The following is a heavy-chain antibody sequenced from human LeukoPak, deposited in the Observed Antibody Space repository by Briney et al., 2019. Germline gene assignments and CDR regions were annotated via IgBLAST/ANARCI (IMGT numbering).Heavy chain of an antibody. CDR2: IYTSGST. D-gene: IGHD6-19*01. V-gene: IGHV4-61*02. Sequence: SQTLSLTCTVSGGSISSSSYYWSWIRQPAGKGLEWIGRIYTSGSTNYNPSLKSRVTISVDTSKNQFSLKLSSVTAADTAVYYCAREGIAVAGSFDYWGQGTLVTVSS. CDR1: GGSISSSSYY. J-gene: IGHJ4*02. CDR3: AREGIAVAGSFDY.